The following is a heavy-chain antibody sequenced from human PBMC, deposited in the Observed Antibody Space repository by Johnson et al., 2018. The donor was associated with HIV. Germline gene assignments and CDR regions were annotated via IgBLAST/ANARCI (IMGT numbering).Heavy chain of an antibody. J-gene: IGHJ3*02. V-gene: IGHV3-11*01. CDR1: GFIFSDYY. Sequence: QVQLVESGGGLVKPGGSLRLSCAASGFIFSDYYMSWIRQAPGKGLEWVSYISSSGNPIYYADSVKGRFTISRDNAKNSLYLQMNSLRVEDTALYYCARATYYYDFSGYLTRPRAFDMWGQGTLVTVSS. CDR3: ARATYYYDFSGYLTRPRAFDM. D-gene: IGHD3-22*01. CDR2: ISSSGNPI.